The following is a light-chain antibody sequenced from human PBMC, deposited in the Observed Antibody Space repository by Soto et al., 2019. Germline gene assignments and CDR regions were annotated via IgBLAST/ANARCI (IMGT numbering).Light chain of an antibody. CDR1: QSVSSTY. V-gene: IGKV3-20*01. J-gene: IGKJ4*01. Sequence: EIVLTQSPGTLSLSPGERGTLSYRASQSVSSTYLAWYQQKPGQAPRLLIYGASNRATGIPDRFSGSGSGTDFTLTITRLEPEDFAVYYCQQYVSSPPTFGGGTKVEIK. CDR2: GAS. CDR3: QQYVSSPPT.